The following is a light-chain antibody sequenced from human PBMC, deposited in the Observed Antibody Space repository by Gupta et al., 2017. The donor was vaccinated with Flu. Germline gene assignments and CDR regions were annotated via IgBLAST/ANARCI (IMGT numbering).Light chain of an antibody. V-gene: IGLV3-21*02. Sequence: SYVLTQPPSVSVAPGQTARITCGGNNIGSKSVHWYQQKPGQAPVVVVYGDSVRPSGIPERFSGSNSGNTATLTTSRVEAGDEADYYCQVWDSSSDHVVFGGGTKLTVL. J-gene: IGLJ2*01. CDR1: NIGSKS. CDR3: QVWDSSSDHVV. CDR2: GDS.